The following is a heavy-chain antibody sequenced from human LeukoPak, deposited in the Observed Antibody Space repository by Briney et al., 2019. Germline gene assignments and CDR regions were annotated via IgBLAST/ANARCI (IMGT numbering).Heavy chain of an antibody. J-gene: IGHJ4*02. D-gene: IGHD2-15*01. Sequence: PSETLSLTCTVAGGSVSSHYWSWIRQPPGKGLEWIGYISYSGSTYYNPSLKSRVTISVNTSRNQFSLKLTSGTAADTAVYYCVRWPYCSGASCSRDYWGQGTLVTASS. CDR2: ISYSGST. CDR3: VRWPYCSGASCSRDY. V-gene: IGHV4-59*02. CDR1: GGSVSSHY.